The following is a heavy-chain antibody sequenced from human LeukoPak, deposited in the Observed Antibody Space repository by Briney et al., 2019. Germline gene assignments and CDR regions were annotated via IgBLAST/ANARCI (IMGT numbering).Heavy chain of an antibody. D-gene: IGHD3-3*01. CDR3: ARQVWSTDDAFDI. CDR1: GGSISSYY. V-gene: IGHV4-59*08. J-gene: IGHJ3*02. CDR2: IYYSGST. Sequence: PSETLSLTCTVSGGSISSYYWSWIRQPPGKGLEWIGYIYYSGSTNYNPSLKSRVTISVDTSKNQFSLKLSSVTAADTAVYYCARQVWSTDDAFDIWGQGIMVTVSS.